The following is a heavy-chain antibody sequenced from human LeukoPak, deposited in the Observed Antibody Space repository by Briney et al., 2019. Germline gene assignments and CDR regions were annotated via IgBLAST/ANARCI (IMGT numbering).Heavy chain of an antibody. J-gene: IGHJ5*02. CDR3: AKGGCSSTTCYLANP. CDR1: GXTFSSYG. V-gene: IGHV3-30*18. CDR2: ISYDGTIR. D-gene: IGHD2-2*01. Sequence: PGGSLRLSCAASGXTFSSYGVHWVRQAPGKGLEWVAVISYDGTIRNYADSVKGRFTISRDNSKNTLYLQMNSLTAEDTAQYYCAKGGCSSTTCYLANPWGQGTLVTVSS.